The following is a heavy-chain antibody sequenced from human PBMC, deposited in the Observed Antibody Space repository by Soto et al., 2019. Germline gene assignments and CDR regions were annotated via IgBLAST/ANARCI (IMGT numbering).Heavy chain of an antibody. CDR3: ARRLWFGELSTSGYYYYGMDV. V-gene: IGHV1-18*01. D-gene: IGHD3-10*01. Sequence: QVQLVQSGAEVKKPGASVKVSCKASGYTFTSYGISWVRQAPGQGLEWMGWISAYNGNTNYAQKRQGRVTMTTDTSTSTAYMELRSLRSDDTAVYYCARRLWFGELSTSGYYYYGMDVWGQGTTVTVSS. CDR1: GYTFTSYG. J-gene: IGHJ6*02. CDR2: ISAYNGNT.